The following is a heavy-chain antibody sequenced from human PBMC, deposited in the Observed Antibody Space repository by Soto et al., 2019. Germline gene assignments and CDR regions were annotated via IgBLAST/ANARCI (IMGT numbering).Heavy chain of an antibody. D-gene: IGHD3-16*01. CDR3: TTDMITVVRTYDY. J-gene: IGHJ4*02. V-gene: IGHV3-15*01. Sequence: EVQLVESGGGLVKPGGSLRLSCAASGFTFSNAWMSWVRQAPGKGLEWVGRIKSKTDGGTTDYAAPVKGRFTISRDDSKNPLYLQMNSLKTEDTAVYYGTTDMITVVRTYDYWGQGTLVTVSS. CDR1: GFTFSNAW. CDR2: IKSKTDGGTT.